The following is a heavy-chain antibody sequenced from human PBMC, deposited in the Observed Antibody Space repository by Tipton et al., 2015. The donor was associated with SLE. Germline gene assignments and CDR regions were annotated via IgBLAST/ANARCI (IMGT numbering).Heavy chain of an antibody. J-gene: IGHJ4*02. D-gene: IGHD1-26*01. CDR2: ISSNGNST. Sequence: SLRLSCAASGITFSRYAMYWVRQAPGKGLEYVSAISSNGNSTYYASSVKGRFTISRDNSKNTLYLQMGSLRAEDMAVYYCARGGVGATHFDYWGQGTLVTVSS. V-gene: IGHV3-64*01. CDR1: GITFSRYA. CDR3: ARGGVGATHFDY.